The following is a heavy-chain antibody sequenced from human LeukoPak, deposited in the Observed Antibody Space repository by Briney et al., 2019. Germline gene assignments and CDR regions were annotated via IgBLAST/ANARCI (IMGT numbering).Heavy chain of an antibody. CDR1: GFTFSSYA. D-gene: IGHD3-22*01. Sequence: GGSLRLSCAASGFTFSSYAMSWVRQAPGKGLEWVSAISGSGGSTYYADSVKGRFTISRDNAKNSLYLQMNSLRAEDTAVYYCANLYYYDSSGYRGRRFDPWGQGTLVTVSS. CDR2: ISGSGGST. V-gene: IGHV3-23*01. J-gene: IGHJ5*02. CDR3: ANLYYYDSSGYRGRRFDP.